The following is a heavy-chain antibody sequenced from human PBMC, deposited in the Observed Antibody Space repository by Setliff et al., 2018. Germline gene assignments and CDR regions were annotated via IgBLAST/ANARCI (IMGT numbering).Heavy chain of an antibody. D-gene: IGHD6-6*01. CDR3: VRGSGTYASSSRVFHY. Sequence: GASVKVSCKASGGTFSDYGISWVRQAPGQGLEWMGGTIPIFGTTDYAQKFQGRVTIITDESTSTAFMQLSSLRSEDTAVYYCVRGSGTYASSSRVFHYWGQGTLVTVSS. CDR1: GGTFSDYG. V-gene: IGHV1-69*05. J-gene: IGHJ4*02. CDR2: TIPIFGTT.